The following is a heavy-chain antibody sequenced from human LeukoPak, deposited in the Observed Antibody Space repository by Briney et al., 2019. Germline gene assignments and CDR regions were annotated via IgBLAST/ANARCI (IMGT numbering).Heavy chain of an antibody. Sequence: GGSLRLSCAASGFTFSSYAMHWVRQAPGKGLEWVAVISYGGSNKYYADSVNGRFTISRDNSKNTLYLQMNSLRAEDTAVYYCARGREAALYYYDSSGDYWGQGTLVTVSS. CDR3: ARGREAALYYYDSSGDY. J-gene: IGHJ4*02. CDR1: GFTFSSYA. V-gene: IGHV3-30-3*01. CDR2: ISYGGSNK. D-gene: IGHD3-22*01.